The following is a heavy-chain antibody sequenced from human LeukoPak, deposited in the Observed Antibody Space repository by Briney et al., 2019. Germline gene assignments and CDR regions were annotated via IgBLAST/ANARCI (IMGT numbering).Heavy chain of an antibody. D-gene: IGHD3-22*01. CDR2: IYYGGST. V-gene: IGHV4-31*03. J-gene: IGHJ4*02. Sequence: SETLSLTCTVSGGSISSGGYYWSWIRQHPGKGLEWIGYIYYGGSTYYNPSLKSRVTISVDTSKNQFSLKLSSVTAADTAVYYCARAQSSGYYRYYFDYWGQGTLVTVSS. CDR1: GGSISSGGYY. CDR3: ARAQSSGYYRYYFDY.